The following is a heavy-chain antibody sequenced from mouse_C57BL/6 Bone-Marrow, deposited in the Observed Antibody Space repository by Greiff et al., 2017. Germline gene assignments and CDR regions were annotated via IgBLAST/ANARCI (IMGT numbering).Heavy chain of an antibody. Sequence: EVKLVESGGGLVQPGASLRLSCAASGFTFTDYYMSWVRQPPGKAPEWLALIRNKANGYKTAYTASVKGRFTISRDNSQNFLYLQMNTLRAEDSATYYFVNGDGNYPFDYWGQGTTLTVSS. CDR1: GFTFTDYY. CDR3: VNGDGNYPFDY. V-gene: IGHV7-4*01. D-gene: IGHD2-1*01. J-gene: IGHJ2*01. CDR2: IRNKANGYKT.